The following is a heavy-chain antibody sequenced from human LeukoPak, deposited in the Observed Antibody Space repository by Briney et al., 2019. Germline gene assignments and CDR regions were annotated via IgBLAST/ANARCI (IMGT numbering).Heavy chain of an antibody. V-gene: IGHV3-21*01. CDR1: GFTFSSYS. J-gene: IGHJ5*02. Sequence: GGSLRLSCAASGFTFSSYSMNWVRQAPGKGLEWVSSISSSSSYIYYADSVKGRFTISRDNAKNSLYLQMNSLRAEDTAVYYCARDRNQAAVTAINWFDPWGQGTLVTVSS. CDR3: ARDRNQAAVTAINWFDP. CDR2: ISSSSSYI. D-gene: IGHD2-21*02.